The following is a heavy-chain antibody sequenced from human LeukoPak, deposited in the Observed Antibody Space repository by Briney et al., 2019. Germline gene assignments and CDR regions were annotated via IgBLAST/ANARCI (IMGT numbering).Heavy chain of an antibody. Sequence: ASVKVSCKTSGYTFTSYGIIWVRQAPGQGLEWMGWINPNSGGTNYAQKFQGRVTMTRDTSISTAYMELSRLRSDDTAVYYCARAREGAPGPWGQGTLVTVSS. CDR3: ARAREGAPGP. CDR1: GYTFTSYG. V-gene: IGHV1-2*02. D-gene: IGHD1-26*01. J-gene: IGHJ5*02. CDR2: INPNSGGT.